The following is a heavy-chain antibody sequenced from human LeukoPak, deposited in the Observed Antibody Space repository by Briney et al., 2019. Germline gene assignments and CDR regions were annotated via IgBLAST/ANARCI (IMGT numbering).Heavy chain of an antibody. CDR3: AREARVRHRSGGSCYSRWFDP. D-gene: IGHD2-15*01. Sequence: SETLSLTCAVYGGSFSGYYWSWIRQPPGKGLEWIGEINHSGSTNYNPSLKSRVTISVDTSKNQFSLKLSSVTAADTAVYYCAREARVRHRSGGSCYSRWFDPWGQGTLVTVSS. V-gene: IGHV4-34*01. J-gene: IGHJ5*02. CDR2: INHSGST. CDR1: GGSFSGYY.